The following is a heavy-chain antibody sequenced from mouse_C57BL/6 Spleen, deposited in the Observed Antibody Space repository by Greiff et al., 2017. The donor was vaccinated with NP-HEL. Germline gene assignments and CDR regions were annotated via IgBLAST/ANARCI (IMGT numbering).Heavy chain of an antibody. J-gene: IGHJ4*01. CDR2: ISSGSSTI. Sequence: EVQGVESGGGLVKPGGSLKLSCAASGFTFSDYGMHWVRQAPEKGLEWVAYISSGSSTIYYADTVKGRFTISRDNAKNTLFLQMTSLRSEDTAMYYCAKPYGNGGMDYWGQGTSVTVSS. CDR1: GFTFSDYG. V-gene: IGHV5-17*01. CDR3: AKPYGNGGMDY. D-gene: IGHD2-10*02.